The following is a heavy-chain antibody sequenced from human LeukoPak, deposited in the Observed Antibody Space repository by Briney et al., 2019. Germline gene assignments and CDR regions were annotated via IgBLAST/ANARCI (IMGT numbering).Heavy chain of an antibody. V-gene: IGHV3-21*01. CDR3: ARGGSLLNWFDP. CDR2: ISSSSTYI. J-gene: IGHJ5*02. Sequence: GGSLGLSCAASGFTFSSYSMNWVRQAPGKGLEWVPSISSSSTYIYYADSVKGRFTISRDNAKNSLSLQMNSLRAEDTAVYYCARGGSLLNWFDPWGQGTLVTVSS. CDR1: GFTFSSYS. D-gene: IGHD1-26*01.